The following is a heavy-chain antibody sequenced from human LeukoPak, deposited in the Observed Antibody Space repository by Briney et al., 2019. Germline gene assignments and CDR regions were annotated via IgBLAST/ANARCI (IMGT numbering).Heavy chain of an antibody. CDR3: ARMGYGGNSQFDY. J-gene: IGHJ4*02. D-gene: IGHD4-23*01. V-gene: IGHV1-2*02. CDR2: IDPNSGGT. Sequence: ASVKASCKASGYTFTGYYMHWVRQAPGQGLEWMGWIDPNSGGTNYAQKFQGRVTMTRDTSISTAYMELSRLRSDDTAVYYCARMGYGGNSQFDYWGQGTLVTVSS. CDR1: GYTFTGYY.